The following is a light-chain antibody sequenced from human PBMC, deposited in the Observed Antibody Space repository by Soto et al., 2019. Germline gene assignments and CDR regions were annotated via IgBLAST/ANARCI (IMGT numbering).Light chain of an antibody. V-gene: IGKV3-11*01. J-gene: IGKJ5*01. Sequence: EIVLTQSPATLSLSPGERATLSCRASQSVGSQLAWFQQKPGQSPRLLIYDASNRATGIPARFSGSGSGTDFTVTISSLEPEDSAVYYCQQYGSSPITFGQGTRLEIK. CDR2: DAS. CDR3: QQYGSSPIT. CDR1: QSVGSQ.